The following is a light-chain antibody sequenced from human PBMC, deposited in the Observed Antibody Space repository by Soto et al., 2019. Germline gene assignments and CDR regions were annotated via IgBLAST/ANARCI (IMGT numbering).Light chain of an antibody. V-gene: IGKV3-15*01. CDR3: QQYNNWHPLT. CDR1: QSVSSN. CDR2: GAS. Sequence: ELVLTQSPATLSVSPGERATLSCRASQSVSSNLAWYQQKPGQAPRLLLYGASTRATGIPARFSGSGCGTEFTLTISSLQAEDFAVYVCQQYNNWHPLTFGQGTKVDIK. J-gene: IGKJ1*01.